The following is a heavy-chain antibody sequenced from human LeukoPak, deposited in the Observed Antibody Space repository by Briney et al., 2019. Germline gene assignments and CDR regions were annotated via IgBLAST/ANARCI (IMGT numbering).Heavy chain of an antibody. Sequence: GASGKVSCYAAGYTFTSYSISWVRQAPGQGLEWMGWISDYNGNTNYAQKLQGRVTMTTDTSTSTAYMELRSLRSDDTAVYYCAREVRGYSYRFDYWGQGTLVTVSS. CDR1: GYTFTSYS. CDR2: ISDYNGNT. D-gene: IGHD5-18*01. V-gene: IGHV1-18*04. CDR3: AREVRGYSYRFDY. J-gene: IGHJ4*02.